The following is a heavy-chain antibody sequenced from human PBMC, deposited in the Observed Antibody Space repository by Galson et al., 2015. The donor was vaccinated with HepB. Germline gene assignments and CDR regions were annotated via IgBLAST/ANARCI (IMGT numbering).Heavy chain of an antibody. D-gene: IGHD1-1*01. CDR3: ARGQLEPRAYYYMDV. V-gene: IGHV3-74*01. CDR1: GFTFSGYW. CDR2: INSDGSTK. J-gene: IGHJ6*03. Sequence: SLRLSCAASGFTFSGYWMHWVRQAPGKGLVWVSRINSDGSTKSYADSVKGRFTISRDNAKNTLYLQMDSLRAEDTAVYYCARGQLEPRAYYYMDVWGKGTTVTVSS.